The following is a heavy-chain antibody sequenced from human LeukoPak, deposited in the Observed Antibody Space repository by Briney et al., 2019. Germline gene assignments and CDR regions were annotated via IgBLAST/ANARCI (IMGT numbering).Heavy chain of an antibody. J-gene: IGHJ4*02. Sequence: GGSLRLSCAASGFTFDDYAMHWVRQAPGKGLEWVSAISGSGGSTYYADSVKGRFTISRDNSKNTLYLQMNSLRAEDTAVYYCAKGAVGSWYFFDYWGQGTLVTVSS. V-gene: IGHV3-23*01. CDR3: AKGAVGSWYFFDY. D-gene: IGHD3-10*01. CDR1: GFTFDDYA. CDR2: ISGSGGST.